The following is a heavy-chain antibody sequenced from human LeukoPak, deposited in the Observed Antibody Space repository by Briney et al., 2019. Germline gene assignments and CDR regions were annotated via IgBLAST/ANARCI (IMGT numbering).Heavy chain of an antibody. J-gene: IGHJ4*02. Sequence: SETLSLTCSVSGTSINSATYYWSWIRQAPGKGLEWIGYIYHTGSTNYSPSLKSRVTMSVDASRNQFSLKLVSVTAADTAVYYCARDRGTTGYYYLDSWGQGILVTVSS. D-gene: IGHD1-26*01. V-gene: IGHV4-61*01. CDR2: IYHTGST. CDR1: GTSINSATYY. CDR3: ARDRGTTGYYYLDS.